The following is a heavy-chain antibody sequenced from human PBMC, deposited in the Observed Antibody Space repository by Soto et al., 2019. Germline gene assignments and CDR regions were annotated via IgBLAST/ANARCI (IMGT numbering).Heavy chain of an antibody. V-gene: IGHV1-69*08. CDR3: ARDEGGLRPENWFDP. D-gene: IGHD4-17*01. J-gene: IGHJ5*02. CDR1: GGTFSSYT. CDR2: IIPILGIA. Sequence: QVQLVQSGAEEKKPGSSVKVSCKASGGTFSSYTISWVRQAPGQGLEWMGRIIPILGIANYAQKFQGRVTITADKSTSTAYMELSSLRSEDTAVYYCARDEGGLRPENWFDPWGQGTLVTVSS.